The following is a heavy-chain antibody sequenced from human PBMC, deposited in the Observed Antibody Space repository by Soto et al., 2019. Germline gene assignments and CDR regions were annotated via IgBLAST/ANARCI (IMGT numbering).Heavy chain of an antibody. D-gene: IGHD6-19*01. CDR2: IRYDGSNK. J-gene: IGHJ6*02. CDR3: ARDRLQGLVRYYYLGMDG. Sequence: QVQLVESGGGVVQPGRSLRLSCAASGFTFSSYGMHWVRQAPGKGLEWVAVIRYDGSNKYYADSVKGRFTISRDNSKNTLDLQKNSPRAEDTAVYYWARDRLQGLVRYYYLGMDGWGQGTTVTVSS. V-gene: IGHV3-33*01. CDR1: GFTFSSYG.